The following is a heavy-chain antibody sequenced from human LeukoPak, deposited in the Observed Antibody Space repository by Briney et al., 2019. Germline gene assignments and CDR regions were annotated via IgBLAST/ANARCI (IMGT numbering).Heavy chain of an antibody. J-gene: IGHJ4*02. V-gene: IGHV4-39*07. CDR1: GGSISSSSYY. CDR2: IYYSGST. CDR3: ARAQLLGAYYFDY. Sequence: SETLSLTCTVSGGSISSSSYYWGWIRQPPGKGLEWIGSIYYSGSTYYNPFLKSRVTISVDTSKNQFSLKLSSVTAADTAVYYCARAQLLGAYYFDYWGQGTLVTVSS. D-gene: IGHD2-2*01.